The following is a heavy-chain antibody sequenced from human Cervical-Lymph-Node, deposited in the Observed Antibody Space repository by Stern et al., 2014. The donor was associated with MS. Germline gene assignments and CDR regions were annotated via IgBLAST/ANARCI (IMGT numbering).Heavy chain of an antibody. CDR1: RFNFDDYA. CDR3: AKDISSGRWEAQYYYGMDV. CDR2: ISWNSGSM. V-gene: IGHV3-9*01. Sequence: VQLEESGGGLVQPGRSLRLSCAGSRFNFDDYAMHWVRQAPGRGLAWVSSISWNSGSMEYADSVKGRFTISRDNAKNSLYLQMDSLRVEDTAIYYCAKDISSGRWEAQYYYGMDVWGQGTTVTVSS. J-gene: IGHJ6*02. D-gene: IGHD6-19*01.